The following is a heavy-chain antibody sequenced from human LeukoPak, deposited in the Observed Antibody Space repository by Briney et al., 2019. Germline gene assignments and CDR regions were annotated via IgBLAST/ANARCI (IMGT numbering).Heavy chain of an antibody. Sequence: PSETLSLTCTVSGGSISNYRWSWIRQPPGKGPEWIGYIHYSGTTNCNPSLKSRVTMSVDTSKNQFSLKLSSVTAADTAVYYCARHLYSGDSSFDYWGQGTLVTVSS. CDR1: GGSISNYR. V-gene: IGHV4-59*08. CDR3: ARHLYSGDSSFDY. CDR2: IHYSGTT. D-gene: IGHD1-26*01. J-gene: IGHJ4*02.